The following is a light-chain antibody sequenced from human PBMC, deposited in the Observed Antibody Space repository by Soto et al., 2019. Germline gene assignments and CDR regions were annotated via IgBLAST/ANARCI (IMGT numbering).Light chain of an antibody. CDR3: QQYKSYSRT. J-gene: IGKJ1*01. CDR2: KAS. CDR1: QTISSW. V-gene: IGKV1-5*03. Sequence: DIQMTQSPSTLSASVGDRVTITCRASQTISSWLAWYQQKPGKAPKLLIYKASSLESGVPSRFSGSGSGTEFTLTISSLQPDDFATYYCQQYKSYSRTFGQVTKVDIK.